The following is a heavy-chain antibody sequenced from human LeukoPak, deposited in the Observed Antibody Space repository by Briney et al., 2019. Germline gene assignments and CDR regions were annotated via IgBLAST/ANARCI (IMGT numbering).Heavy chain of an antibody. Sequence: PGGSLRLSCAAPGFTFSNYWMSWVRQAPGKGLEWVANIKQDGSEKYYVNSVKGRFTISRDDAKNSLYLQMNSLRAEDTAIYYCAREDDWNYEDYWGQGTLVTVSS. CDR3: AREDDWNYEDY. CDR2: IKQDGSEK. CDR1: GFTFSNYW. J-gene: IGHJ4*02. V-gene: IGHV3-7*01. D-gene: IGHD1-7*01.